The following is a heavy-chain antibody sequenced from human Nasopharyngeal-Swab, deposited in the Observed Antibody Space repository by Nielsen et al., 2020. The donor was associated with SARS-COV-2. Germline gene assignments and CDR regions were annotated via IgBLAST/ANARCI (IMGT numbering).Heavy chain of an antibody. V-gene: IGHV2-70*01. Sequence: SGPTLVKPTQTLTLTCTFSGFSLSTSGMCVSWIRQPPGKALEWLALIDWDDDKYCSTSLKTRLTISKDTSKNQVVLTMTNMDPVDTATYYCARMPVQLERPGDYYYYGMDVWGQGTTVTVSS. D-gene: IGHD1-1*01. CDR1: GFSLSTSGMC. CDR2: IDWDDDK. J-gene: IGHJ6*02. CDR3: ARMPVQLERPGDYYYYGMDV.